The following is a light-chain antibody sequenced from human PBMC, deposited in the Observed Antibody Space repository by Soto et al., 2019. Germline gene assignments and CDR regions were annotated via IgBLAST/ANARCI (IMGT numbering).Light chain of an antibody. CDR1: SSDVGAYNY. V-gene: IGLV2-8*01. CDR2: EVS. Sequence: QSVLTQPPSASGSPGQSVTISCTGTSSDVGAYNYVSWYQQHPGKVPKLILHEVSKRPSGVPDRFSGSKSGNTASLTVSGLQAEDEADYYCSSYAAYDRIFGGGTKVTVL. CDR3: SSYAAYDRI. J-gene: IGLJ2*01.